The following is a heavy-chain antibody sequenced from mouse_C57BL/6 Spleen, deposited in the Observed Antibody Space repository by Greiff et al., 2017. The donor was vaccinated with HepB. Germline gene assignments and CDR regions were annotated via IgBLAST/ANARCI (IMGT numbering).Heavy chain of an antibody. Sequence: VKLMESGAELVRPGTSVKVSCKASGYAFTNYLIEWVKQRPGQGLEWIGVINPGSGGTNYNEKFKGKATLTADKSSSTAYMQLSSLTSEDSAVYFCAREGTYYSNPAWFAYWGQGTLVTVSA. CDR2: INPGSGGT. D-gene: IGHD2-5*01. CDR1: GYAFTNYL. V-gene: IGHV1-54*01. J-gene: IGHJ3*01. CDR3: AREGTYYSNPAWFAY.